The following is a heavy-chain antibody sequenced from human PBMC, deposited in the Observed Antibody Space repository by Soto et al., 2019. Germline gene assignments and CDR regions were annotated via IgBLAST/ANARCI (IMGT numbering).Heavy chain of an antibody. Sequence: GGSLRLSCAASGFTFSSYGMHWVRQAPGKGLEWVAVISYDGSNKYYADSVKGRFTISRDNSKNTLYLQMNSLSAEDTAVYYCAKEYYYDSSGYYLYYFDYWGQGTLVTVSS. CDR1: GFTFSSYG. CDR2: ISYDGSNK. V-gene: IGHV3-30*18. J-gene: IGHJ4*02. D-gene: IGHD3-22*01. CDR3: AKEYYYDSSGYYLYYFDY.